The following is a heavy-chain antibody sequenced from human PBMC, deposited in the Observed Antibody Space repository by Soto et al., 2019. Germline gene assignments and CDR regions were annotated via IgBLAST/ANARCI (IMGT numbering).Heavy chain of an antibody. J-gene: IGHJ6*02. Sequence: QVQLVQSGAEVKKPGSSVKVSCKASGGTFSSDAISWVRQAPGQGLEWMGGIIPIFGTANYAQKFQGRVTITEDESTSTAYMELSSLRSEDTAVYYCASNYGGNSVHYYYYGMDVWGQGTTVTVSS. V-gene: IGHV1-69*01. CDR2: IIPIFGTA. CDR1: GGTFSSDA. CDR3: ASNYGGNSVHYYYYGMDV. D-gene: IGHD4-17*01.